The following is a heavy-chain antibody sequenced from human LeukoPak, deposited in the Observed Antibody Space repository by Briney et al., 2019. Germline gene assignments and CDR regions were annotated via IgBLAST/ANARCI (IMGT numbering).Heavy chain of an antibody. D-gene: IGHD1-26*01. CDR1: GFTFNNYY. V-gene: IGHV3-11*01. CDR3: AREQRSYQRPRPDAFDI. CDR2: ISSSGSTI. Sequence: PGGSLRLSCAASGFTFNNYYMSWIRQAPGKGLEWVSYISSSGSTIYYADSVKGRFTISRDNAKNSLYLQVNSLRAEDTAVYYCAREQRSYQRPRPDAFDIWGQGTMVTVSS. J-gene: IGHJ3*02.